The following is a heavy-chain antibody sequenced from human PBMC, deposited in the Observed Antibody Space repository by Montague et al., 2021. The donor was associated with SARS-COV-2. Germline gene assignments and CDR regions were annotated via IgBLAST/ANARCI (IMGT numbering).Heavy chain of an antibody. CDR1: GFTFSNYA. D-gene: IGHD2-2*01. CDR2: ISNSGSKQ. V-gene: IGHV3-23*01. Sequence: SLRLSCSASGFTFSNYAMRWVRQAPGKGLEWVSAISNSGSKQRYXDSVKGRFTIPRDNSKNTLYLQMDSLRAEDTAVYYCAKDRVVPPDRNLDYWGQGTLVSVSS. J-gene: IGHJ4*02. CDR3: AKDRVVPPDRNLDY.